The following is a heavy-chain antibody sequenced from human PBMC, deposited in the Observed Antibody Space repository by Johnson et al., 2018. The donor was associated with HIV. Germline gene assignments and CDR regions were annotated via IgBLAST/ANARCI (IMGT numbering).Heavy chain of an antibody. D-gene: IGHD3-10*01. CDR2: ISYDGSNK. CDR3: ALEAVRSTDAFDI. Sequence: VQLVESGGAVVQPGTSLRLSCAASGFTFSSYGMHWVRQAPGKVLECVAVISYDGSNKYYADSVKGRFTISRDNAKNSLYLQTNSLRAEDTAVYYCALEAVRSTDAFDIWGQGTMVIVSS. J-gene: IGHJ3*02. CDR1: GFTFSSYG. V-gene: IGHV3-30*03.